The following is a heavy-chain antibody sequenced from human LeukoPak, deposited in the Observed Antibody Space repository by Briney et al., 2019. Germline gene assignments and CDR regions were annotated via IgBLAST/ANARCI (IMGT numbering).Heavy chain of an antibody. V-gene: IGHV4-4*07. J-gene: IGHJ4*02. CDR2: IDGSGIT. CDR3: ARRDSSGWYFDY. D-gene: IGHD6-13*01. Sequence: SETLSLTCTVSGGSISNNYWSWIRQAAGEGLEWIGRIDGSGITNYDPSLNNRVSMSVDTSNNQFSLKLTSMTASDTAVYYCARRDSSGWYFDYWGQGTLVTVSS. CDR1: GGSISNNY.